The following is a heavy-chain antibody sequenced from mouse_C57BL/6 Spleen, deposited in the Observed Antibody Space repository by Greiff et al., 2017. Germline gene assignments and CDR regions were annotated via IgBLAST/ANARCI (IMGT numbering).Heavy chain of an antibody. CDR1: GFNIKNTY. CDR3: ASYYGSSHRYCAMDY. J-gene: IGHJ4*01. CDR2: IAPANGNT. D-gene: IGHD1-1*01. V-gene: IGHV14-3*01. Sequence: VQLQQSVAELVRPGASVKLSCTASGFNIKNTYMHWVKQRPEQGLEWIGRIAPANGNTKYAPKFPGKAPITADTSSNTAYLQLSCLTSEDTAIYYCASYYGSSHRYCAMDYWGQGTSVTVAA.